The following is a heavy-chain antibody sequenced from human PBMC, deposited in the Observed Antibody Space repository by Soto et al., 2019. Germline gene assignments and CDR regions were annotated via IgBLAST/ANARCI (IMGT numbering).Heavy chain of an antibody. Sequence: PGGSLRLSCAASGFSVSSNDMSWVRQAPGKGLEWVSVIYSGGSVYYADAVKGRFTISRDNSKNTLYLQMNSLRAEDTAVYYCAKVVGLEYFDYWGQGTLVTVSS. CDR2: IYSGGSV. CDR1: GFSVSSND. J-gene: IGHJ4*02. D-gene: IGHD2-2*01. CDR3: AKVVGLEYFDY. V-gene: IGHV3-53*05.